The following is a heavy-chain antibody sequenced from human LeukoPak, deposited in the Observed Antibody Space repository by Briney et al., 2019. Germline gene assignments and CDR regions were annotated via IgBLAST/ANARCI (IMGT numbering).Heavy chain of an antibody. Sequence: GGSLRLSCAASGFTFSSYAMSWVRQAPGKGLEWVSAISGSGGSTYYADSVKGRFTISRDNAKNMLYLQMNSLRADDTAVYYCAKILGESPRWFDPWGQGTLVTVSS. D-gene: IGHD3-10*01. CDR2: ISGSGGST. V-gene: IGHV3-23*01. CDR1: GFTFSSYA. J-gene: IGHJ5*02. CDR3: AKILGESPRWFDP.